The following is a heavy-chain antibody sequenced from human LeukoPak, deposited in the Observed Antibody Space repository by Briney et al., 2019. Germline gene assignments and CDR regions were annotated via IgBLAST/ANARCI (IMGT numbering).Heavy chain of an antibody. CDR3: VRGPRGYYYDSSGPFDN. V-gene: IGHV1-2*02. D-gene: IGHD3-22*01. CDR1: GYTLTGYY. CDR2: INPNSGGT. J-gene: IGHJ4*02. Sequence: ASVKVSCKASGYTLTGYYMHWVRQAPGQGLEWMGWINPNSGGTNYAKKCQGRVTMPRDTSLTTAFMELSNLRSDATAVYFCVRGPRGYYYDSSGPFDNWGQGTLITVSS.